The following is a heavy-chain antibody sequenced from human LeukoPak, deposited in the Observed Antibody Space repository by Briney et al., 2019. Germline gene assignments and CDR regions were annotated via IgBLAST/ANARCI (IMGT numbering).Heavy chain of an antibody. CDR2: ISSSSSYI. D-gene: IGHD3-22*01. Sequence: GGSLRPSCAASGFTFSSYTMNWVRQAPGKGLEWVSSISSSSSYIYYADSVKGRFTISRDNAKNSLYLQMNSLRAEDTAVYYCARDPNSYYYDSSGYYHDYWGQGTLVTVS. CDR1: GFTFSSYT. CDR3: ARDPNSYYYDSSGYYHDY. J-gene: IGHJ4*02. V-gene: IGHV3-21*01.